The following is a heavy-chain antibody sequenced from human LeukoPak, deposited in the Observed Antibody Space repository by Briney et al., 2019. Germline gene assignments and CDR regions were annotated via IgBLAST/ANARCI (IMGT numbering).Heavy chain of an antibody. CDR3: AKVGTTVVTLDAFDI. CDR2: ISYDGSNK. J-gene: IGHJ3*02. D-gene: IGHD4-23*01. V-gene: IGHV3-30*04. Sequence: GGSLRLSCAASGFIFSNYAMHWVRQAPGKGLEWVAVISYDGSNKYYADSVKGRFTISRDNSKNTLYLQMNSLRAEDTAVYYCAKVGTTVVTLDAFDIWGQGTMVTVSS. CDR1: GFIFSNYA.